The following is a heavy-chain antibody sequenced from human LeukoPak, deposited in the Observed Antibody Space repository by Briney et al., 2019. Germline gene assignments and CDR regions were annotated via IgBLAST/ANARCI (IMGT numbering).Heavy chain of an antibody. J-gene: IGHJ4*02. CDR3: ARVGDWNDLVY. CDR2: IYYTGST. CDR1: GGSISSYY. Sequence: SETLSLTCTVSGGSISSYYWSWIRQPPGKGLEWIGYIYYTGSTSYNPSLKSRVTISVDRSKNQFSLKLNSVTAADTAVYYCARVGDWNDLVYWGQGTLVTVSS. V-gene: IGHV4-59*01. D-gene: IGHD1-1*01.